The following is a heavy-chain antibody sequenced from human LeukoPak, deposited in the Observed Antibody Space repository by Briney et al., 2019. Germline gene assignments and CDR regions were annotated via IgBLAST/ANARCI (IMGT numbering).Heavy chain of an antibody. D-gene: IGHD3-10*01. V-gene: IGHV3-74*01. Sequence: GGSLRLSCAASGFTFSNYWMHWVRQAPGKGLVWVSRINTDGGSTTYADSVKGRFTTSRDNAKNTLYLQMNSLRAEDTAVYYCAKDRVSASSACFDSWGQGTLVTVSS. J-gene: IGHJ4*02. CDR1: GFTFSNYW. CDR3: AKDRVSASSACFDS. CDR2: INTDGGST.